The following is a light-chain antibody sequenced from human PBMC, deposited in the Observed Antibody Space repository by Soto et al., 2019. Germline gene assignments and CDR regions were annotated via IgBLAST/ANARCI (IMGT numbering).Light chain of an antibody. CDR1: SSDVGGYNY. CDR2: DVS. V-gene: IGLV2-11*01. CDR3: CSYAGSYTYV. Sequence: QSVLTQPRSVSGSPGQSVTISCTGTSSDVGGYNYVSWYQQHPGKAPKLMIYDVSQRPSGVPDRFSGSKSGNTASLTISGLQSEDEADYYCCSYAGSYTYVFGTGT. J-gene: IGLJ1*01.